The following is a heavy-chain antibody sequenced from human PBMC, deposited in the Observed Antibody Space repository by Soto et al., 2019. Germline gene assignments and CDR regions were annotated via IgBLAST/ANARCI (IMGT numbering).Heavy chain of an antibody. CDR2: INQDGSEK. V-gene: IGHV3-7*01. CDR1: GFTLSSYW. Sequence: PGGSLRLSCAASGFTLSSYWMSWVRQAPGKGLEWVANINQDGSEKYFVDSVKGRFTISRGYAKNSVYLQMNSLRAEDTAVYYCARAIAAAGSYWAQGTLVTVSS. D-gene: IGHD6-13*01. J-gene: IGHJ4*02. CDR3: ARAIAAAGSY.